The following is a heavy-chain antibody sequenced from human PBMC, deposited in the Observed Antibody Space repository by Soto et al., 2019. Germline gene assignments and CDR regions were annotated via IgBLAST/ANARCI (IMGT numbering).Heavy chain of an antibody. CDR1: GGTFNNYA. J-gene: IGHJ3*02. Sequence: QVQLVQSGAEVKKPGSSVKVSCKASGGTFNNYAISWVRQAPGQGLEWMGGIIPLFGTTNYAQKFQGRVTITADESTSTAYMELSSLRSEDTAFYYCARPRSHYYDRSAKRAFDIWGQGTMVTVSS. V-gene: IGHV1-69*01. CDR2: IIPLFGTT. D-gene: IGHD3-22*01. CDR3: ARPRSHYYDRSAKRAFDI.